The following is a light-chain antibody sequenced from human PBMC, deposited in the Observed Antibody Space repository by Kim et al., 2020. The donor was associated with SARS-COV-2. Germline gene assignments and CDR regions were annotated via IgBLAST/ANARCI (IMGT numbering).Light chain of an antibody. J-gene: IGKJ2*01. CDR2: DAS. V-gene: IGKV1-39*01. Sequence: AAVGDRVTINCRASQSISTHLNWYQQKPGKAPKLLIHDASSLHSGVPPRFSGSGSGTDFTLTISSLRPEDFATYYCQQSHSTPPDTFGQGTKLEI. CDR1: QSISTH. CDR3: QQSHSTPPDT.